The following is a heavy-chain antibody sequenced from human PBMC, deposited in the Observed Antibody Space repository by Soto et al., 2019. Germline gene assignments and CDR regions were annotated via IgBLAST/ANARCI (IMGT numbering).Heavy chain of an antibody. D-gene: IGHD3-3*01. V-gene: IGHV3-21*01. CDR1: ECTSIGVG. CDR3: ARDLGATIFGAAYGMDV. Sequence: GLPLTHLCPVWECTSIGVGRNCVSKAPGKGLEWVSSISSSSSYIYYADSVKGRFTISRDNAKNSLYLQMNSLRAEDTAVYYCARDLGATIFGAAYGMDVWGQGTTVTVSS. CDR2: ISSSSSYI. J-gene: IGHJ6*02.